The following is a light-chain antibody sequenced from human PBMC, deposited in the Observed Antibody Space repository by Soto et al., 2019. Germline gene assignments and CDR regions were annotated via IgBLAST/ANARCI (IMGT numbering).Light chain of an antibody. CDR1: SSDIGNYNL. Sequence: QSALTQPASVSGSPGQSITVSCTGTSSDIGNYNLVSWYQQHPGKAPKLMIYEGNKRPSGVSNRFSGSKSGNTASLTISGLQAEDEAEYYCCSYGGSGTFGVFGGGTKLTVL. CDR2: EGN. V-gene: IGLV2-23*01. CDR3: CSYGGSGTFGV. J-gene: IGLJ3*02.